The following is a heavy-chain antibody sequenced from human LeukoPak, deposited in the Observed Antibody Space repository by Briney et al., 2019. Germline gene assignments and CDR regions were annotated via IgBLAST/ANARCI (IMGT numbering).Heavy chain of an antibody. CDR3: TRDLLYYYGSGLDY. CDR1: GYTFTGYY. J-gene: IGHJ4*02. Sequence: ASVKVSCKASGYTFTGYYMHWVRQAPGQGLEWIGWINPNIGGTNYAQKFQGRVTMTRDTSISTAYMELSRLRSDDTAVYYCTRDLLYYYGSGLDYWGQGTLVTVSS. D-gene: IGHD3-10*01. V-gene: IGHV1-2*02. CDR2: INPNIGGT.